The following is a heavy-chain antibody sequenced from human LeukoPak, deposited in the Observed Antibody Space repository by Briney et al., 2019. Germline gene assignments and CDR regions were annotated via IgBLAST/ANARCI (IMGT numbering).Heavy chain of an antibody. V-gene: IGHV3-30-3*01. D-gene: IGHD6-19*01. CDR2: MSYDGSNK. CDR3: ASGWLVPDFDY. CDR1: GFTFSSYA. Sequence: PGGSLRLSCAASGFTFSSYAMHWVRQAPGKGLEWVAVMSYDGSNKYYADSVKGRFTISRDNSKNTLYLQMNSLRAEDTAVYYCASGWLVPDFDYWGQGTLVTVSS. J-gene: IGHJ4*02.